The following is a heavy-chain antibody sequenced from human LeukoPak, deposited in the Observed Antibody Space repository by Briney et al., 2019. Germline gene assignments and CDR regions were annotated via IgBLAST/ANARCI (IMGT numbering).Heavy chain of an antibody. J-gene: IGHJ4*02. CDR1: GGSISSYY. V-gene: IGHV4-59*08. CDR2: IYYSGST. Sequence: SETLSLTCTVSGGSISSYYWSWIRQPPGKGLEWIGYIYYSGSTNYNPSLKSRVTISVDTSKNQFSLKLSSVTAADTAVYYCARQGYCSGGSCYSLDYWGQGTLVTVSS. CDR3: ARQGYCSGGSCYSLDY. D-gene: IGHD2-15*01.